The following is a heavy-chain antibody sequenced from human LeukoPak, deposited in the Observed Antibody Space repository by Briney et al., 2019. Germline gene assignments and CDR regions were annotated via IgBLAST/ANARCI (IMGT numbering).Heavy chain of an antibody. CDR3: ARLLTTGYYFDY. J-gene: IGHJ4*02. Sequence: GESLKISFKGSGYRFTSYWIGWVRPMPGKGLEWMGIIYPGDSETRYSPSFQGQVTISADKPISTAYLQWSSLKASDTAMYYCARLLTTGYYFDYWGQGTLVTVSS. D-gene: IGHD3-22*01. CDR1: GYRFTSYW. V-gene: IGHV5-51*01. CDR2: IYPGDSET.